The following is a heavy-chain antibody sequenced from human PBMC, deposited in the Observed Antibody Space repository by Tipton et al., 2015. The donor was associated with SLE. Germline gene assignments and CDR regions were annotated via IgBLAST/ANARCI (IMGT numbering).Heavy chain of an antibody. CDR1: GGSVSSNY. CDR2: IYDSGSP. D-gene: IGHD4-17*01. V-gene: IGHV4-59*02. J-gene: IGHJ3*02. Sequence: TLSLTCTVSGGSVSSNYWSWSRQPPGKGLEWIGNIYDSGSPNYNPSLKSRVTISVDTSKNQFSLKLRSVTAADTALYYCARDRDGDDRDVLDIWGQGTLVTVSS. CDR3: ARDRDGDDRDVLDI.